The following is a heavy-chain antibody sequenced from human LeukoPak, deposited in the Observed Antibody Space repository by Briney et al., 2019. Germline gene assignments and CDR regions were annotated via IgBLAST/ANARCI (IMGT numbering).Heavy chain of an antibody. CDR2: IIPIFGTA. Sequence: EASVKVSCKASGGTFSSYAISWVRQAPGQGLEWMGGIIPIFGTANYAQKFQGRVTITTDESTSTAYMELSSLRSEDTAVYYCATTLTTVVTPYFDYWGQGTLVTVSP. CDR3: ATTLTTVVTPYFDY. D-gene: IGHD4-23*01. CDR1: GGTFSSYA. J-gene: IGHJ4*02. V-gene: IGHV1-69*05.